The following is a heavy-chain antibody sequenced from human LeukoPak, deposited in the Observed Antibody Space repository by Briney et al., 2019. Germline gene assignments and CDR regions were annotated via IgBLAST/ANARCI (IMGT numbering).Heavy chain of an antibody. CDR2: IVGSGDYT. Sequence: GASLRLSCAASEFTFSSYAMSWVRQAPGKGLEWVSAIVGSGDYTYYADSVKGRFTISRDNSKNTLYLHMNSLRVEDTALYYCAKDSTIFGANTHFDYWGQGTPVTVSS. D-gene: IGHD3-3*01. V-gene: IGHV3-23*01. J-gene: IGHJ4*02. CDR3: AKDSTIFGANTHFDY. CDR1: EFTFSSYA.